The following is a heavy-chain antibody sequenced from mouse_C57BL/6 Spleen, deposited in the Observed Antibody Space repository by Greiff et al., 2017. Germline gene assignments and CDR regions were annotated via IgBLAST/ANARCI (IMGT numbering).Heavy chain of an antibody. CDR1: GYTFTGYW. CDR2: ILPGSGST. Sequence: QVQLQQSGAELMKPGASVKLSCKATGYTFTGYWIEWVKQRPGHGLEWIGEILPGSGSTNYNEKFKGKATFTADTSSNTAYMQLSSLTTEDSALYYCASGSTMVTTTGFDYWGQGTTLTVSS. V-gene: IGHV1-9*01. D-gene: IGHD2-2*01. J-gene: IGHJ2*01. CDR3: ASGSTMVTTTGFDY.